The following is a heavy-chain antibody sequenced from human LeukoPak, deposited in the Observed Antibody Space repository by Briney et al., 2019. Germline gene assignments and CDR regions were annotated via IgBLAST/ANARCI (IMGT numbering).Heavy chain of an antibody. D-gene: IGHD3-22*01. J-gene: IGHJ4*02. CDR2: IYTGGST. Sequence: SETLSLTCTVSGVSVTTYYWSWIRQPAGKGLEWIGRIYTGGSTNYNPSLKSRVTMSLDTSKNQFSLKLTSVTAADTAVYYCAREAYYYDSSGQNTLGYWGQGTLVTVSS. V-gene: IGHV4-4*07. CDR3: AREAYYYDSSGQNTLGY. CDR1: GVSVTTYY.